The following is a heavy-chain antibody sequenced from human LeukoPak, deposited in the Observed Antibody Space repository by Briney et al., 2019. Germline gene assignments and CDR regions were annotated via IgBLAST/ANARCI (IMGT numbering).Heavy chain of an antibody. V-gene: IGHV4-59*12. D-gene: IGHD3-22*01. CDR2: IYYSGST. J-gene: IGHJ3*02. Sequence: GSLRLSCAASGFTFGTYAMSWIRQPPGKGLEWIGYIYYSGSTYYNPSLKSRVTISVDTSKNQFSLKLSSVTAADTAVYYCARIGDDSSGYYLSPLAFDIWGQGTMVTVSS. CDR3: ARIGDDSSGYYLSPLAFDI. CDR1: GFTFGTYA.